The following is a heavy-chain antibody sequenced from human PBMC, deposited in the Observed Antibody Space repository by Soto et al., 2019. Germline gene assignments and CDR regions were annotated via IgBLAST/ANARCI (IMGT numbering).Heavy chain of an antibody. CDR2: LIPIVGTA. Sequence: QVQLVQSGAEVKKPGSSVKVSCKASGGTFSSYAISWVRQAPGQGLEWMGGLIPIVGTANYAQKIQGRVTITADKSSSTADMELSSLRSEDTAVYYCARGSISAPRGWFDPWGHGTPVTVSS. CDR1: GGTFSSYA. D-gene: IGHD6-6*01. CDR3: ARGSISAPRGWFDP. J-gene: IGHJ5*02. V-gene: IGHV1-69*06.